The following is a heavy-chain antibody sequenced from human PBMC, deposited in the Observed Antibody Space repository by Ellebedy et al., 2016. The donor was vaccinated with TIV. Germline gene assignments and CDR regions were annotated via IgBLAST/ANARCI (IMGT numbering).Heavy chain of an antibody. CDR3: ARALKEQWLVLEY. CDR2: INSGNGDT. J-gene: IGHJ4*02. D-gene: IGHD6-19*01. V-gene: IGHV1-3*04. CDR1: GYTFTSYG. Sequence: ASVKVSXXASGYTFTSYGIHWVRQAPGQRREWMGWINSGNGDTKNTQKFQGRVTFTRDTSASTVYMELSSLRSEDTAVYYCARALKEQWLVLEYWGQGTLVTVSS.